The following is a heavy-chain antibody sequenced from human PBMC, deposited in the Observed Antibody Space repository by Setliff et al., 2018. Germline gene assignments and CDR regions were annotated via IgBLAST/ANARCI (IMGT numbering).Heavy chain of an antibody. J-gene: IGHJ3*02. CDR1: GYSFTNYW. V-gene: IGHV5-51*01. CDR2: SYPADSDT. Sequence: GSLKISCKASGYSFTNYWIAWVRQMPGKGLEYMGISYPADSDTTYSPSFQGQVTISADKSINTAYLQWSSLKASDTAIYYCARVGPLTDDAFDIWGQGTMVTVS. CDR3: ARVGPLTDDAFDI. D-gene: IGHD1-26*01.